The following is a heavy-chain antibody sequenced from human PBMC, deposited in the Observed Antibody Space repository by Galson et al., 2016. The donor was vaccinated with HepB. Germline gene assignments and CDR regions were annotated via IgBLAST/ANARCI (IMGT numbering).Heavy chain of an antibody. CDR1: GDSVSSLGYS. CDR2: IYHSGGT. J-gene: IGHJ4*02. Sequence: TLSLTCAVSGDSVSSLGYSWTWIRQPPGKGLEWIGYIYHSGGTYYNPSLNSRVSISMDRSKNQFSLRVPPVTAADTAVYYCSRGGGFGECAHWGQGILVTVSS. D-gene: IGHD3-10*01. V-gene: IGHV4-30-2*01. CDR3: SRGGGFGECAH.